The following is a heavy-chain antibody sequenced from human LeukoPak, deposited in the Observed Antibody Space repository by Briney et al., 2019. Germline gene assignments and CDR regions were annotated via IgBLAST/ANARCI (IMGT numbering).Heavy chain of an antibody. CDR1: GGTFSSYA. CDR2: IIPIFGTA. Sequence: SVKVSCKASGGTFSSYAISWVRQAPGQGLEWMGGIIPIFGTANYAQKFQGRVTITADKSTSTAYMELSSLRSEDTAVYYCASSTLDWYYYYMDVWGKGTTVTVSS. D-gene: IGHD2-21*01. J-gene: IGHJ6*03. CDR3: ASSTLDWYYYYMDV. V-gene: IGHV1-69*06.